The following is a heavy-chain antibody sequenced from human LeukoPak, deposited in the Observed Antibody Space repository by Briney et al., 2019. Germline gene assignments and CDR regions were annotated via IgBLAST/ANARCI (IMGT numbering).Heavy chain of an antibody. CDR3: ATGRSGYFDS. Sequence: GGSMRLSCAASGLTLSNAWMTWVRQAPGKGLEWVARIKSKTDGGIKDYAAPVKGTFTISRDDSENTVYLQMNSLKIEDTAVYYCATGRSGYFDSWGQGTLVFVSS. CDR2: IKSKTDGGIK. V-gene: IGHV3-15*01. CDR1: GLTLSNAW. J-gene: IGHJ4*02.